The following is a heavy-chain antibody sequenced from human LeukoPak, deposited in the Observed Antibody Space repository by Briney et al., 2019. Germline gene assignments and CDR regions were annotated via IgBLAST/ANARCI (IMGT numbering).Heavy chain of an antibody. D-gene: IGHD6-19*01. CDR1: GYSISSGYY. J-gene: IGHJ4*02. CDR3: ARGISGWYEFDY. Sequence: PSETLSLTCAVSGYSISSGYYWGWIRQPPGKGLEWIGSIYHSGSTYYNPSLKSRVTISVDTSKNQFSLKLSSVTPADTAVYYCARGISGWYEFDYWGQGTLVTVSS. CDR2: IYHSGST. V-gene: IGHV4-38-2*01.